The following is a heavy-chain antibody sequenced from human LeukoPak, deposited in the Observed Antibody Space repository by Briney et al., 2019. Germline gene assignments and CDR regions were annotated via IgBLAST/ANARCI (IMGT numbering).Heavy chain of an antibody. CDR3: AKDHPRLIAVAGTPDY. CDR1: GFTFSSYG. J-gene: IGHJ4*02. CDR2: IRYDGSNK. Sequence: GGSLRLSCAASGFTFSSYGMHWVRQAPGKGLEWVAFIRYDGSNKYYADSVKGRFTISRDNSKNTLYLQMNSLRAEDTAVYYCAKDHPRLIAVAGTPDYWGQGTLVTVSS. D-gene: IGHD6-19*01. V-gene: IGHV3-30*02.